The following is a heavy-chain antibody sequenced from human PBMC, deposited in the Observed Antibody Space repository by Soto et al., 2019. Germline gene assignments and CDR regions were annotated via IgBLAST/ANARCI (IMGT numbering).Heavy chain of an antibody. CDR2: IYPGDSDT. CDR1: GYSFTSYW. CDR3: ARPSSYSNSIPYYYYYGMDV. D-gene: IGHD6-6*01. J-gene: IGHJ6*02. V-gene: IGHV5-51*01. Sequence: PGPSLKISCEGSGYSFTSYWIGWVRQMPGKGLEWMGIIYPGDSDTRYSPSFQGQVTISRDNSKNTLYLQMNSLRAEDTAVYYCARPSSYSNSIPYYYYYGMDVWGQETTVTVSS.